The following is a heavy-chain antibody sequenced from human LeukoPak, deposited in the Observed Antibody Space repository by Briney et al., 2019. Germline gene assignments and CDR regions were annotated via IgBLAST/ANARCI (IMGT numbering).Heavy chain of an antibody. V-gene: IGHV1-2*02. CDR3: ATDSSTTRGYCSGGSCYYFDY. J-gene: IGHJ4*02. CDR1: GYTFTGYY. Sequence: ASVKVSCKASGYTFTGYYMHWVRQAPGQGLEWMGWINPNSGGTNYAQKFQGRVTMTRDTSISTAYMELSRLRSDDTAVYYCATDSSTTRGYCSGGSCYYFDYWGQGTLVTVSS. D-gene: IGHD2-15*01. CDR2: INPNSGGT.